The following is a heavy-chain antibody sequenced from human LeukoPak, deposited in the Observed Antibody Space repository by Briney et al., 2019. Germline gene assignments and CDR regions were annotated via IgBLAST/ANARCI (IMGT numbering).Heavy chain of an antibody. V-gene: IGHV1-18*01. J-gene: IGHJ4*02. CDR2: ISAYNGNT. Sequence: ASVKVSCKASGYTFTSYGISWVRQAPGQGLEWMGWISAYNGNTNYAQKLQGRVTMTTDTSTSTAYMGLRSLRSDDTAVYYCARTRFWYYDSFVRPYYFDYWGQGTLVTVSS. CDR1: GYTFTSYG. D-gene: IGHD3-22*01. CDR3: ARTRFWYYDSFVRPYYFDY.